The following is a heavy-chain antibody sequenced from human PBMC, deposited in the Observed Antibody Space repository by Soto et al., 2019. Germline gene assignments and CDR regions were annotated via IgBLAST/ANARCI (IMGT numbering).Heavy chain of an antibody. J-gene: IGHJ4*02. CDR1: GYTLTELS. CDR2: FDPEDGET. Sequence: ASVKVSCKVSGYTLTELSMHWVRQAPGKGLEWMGGFDPEDGETIYAQKFQGRVTMTEDTSTDTAYMELSSLRSEDTAVYYCATNLVGYDFWSGYYFDYWGQGTLVTVSS. CDR3: ATNLVGYDFWSGYYFDY. D-gene: IGHD3-3*01. V-gene: IGHV1-24*01.